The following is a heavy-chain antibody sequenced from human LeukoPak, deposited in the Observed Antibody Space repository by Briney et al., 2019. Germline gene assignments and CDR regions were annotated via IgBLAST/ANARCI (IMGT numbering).Heavy chain of an antibody. CDR1: GYTFTSYD. CDR2: IIPILGIA. CDR3: ARDTKSSYYYYGMDV. J-gene: IGHJ6*02. D-gene: IGHD3-3*01. V-gene: IGHV1-69*04. Sequence: SVKVSCKASGYTFTSYDINWVRQAPGQGLEWMGRIIPILGIANYAQKFQGRVTITADKSTSTAYMELSSLRSEDTAVYYCARDTKSSYYYYGMDVWGQGTTVTVSS.